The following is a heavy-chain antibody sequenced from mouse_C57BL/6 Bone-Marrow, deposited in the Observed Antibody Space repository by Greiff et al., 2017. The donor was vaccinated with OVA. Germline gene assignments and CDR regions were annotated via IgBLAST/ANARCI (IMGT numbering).Heavy chain of an antibody. CDR3: ARGGRFAY. CDR1: GYAFSSSW. J-gene: IGHJ3*01. V-gene: IGHV1-82*01. CDR2: IYPGDGDT. Sequence: VQLQQSGPELVKPGASVKISCKASGYAFSSSWMNWVKQRPGTGLEWIGRIYPGDGDTNYNGKFKGKATLTADKSSSTAYMQRSSLTSEDSAVYFCARGGRFAYWGQGTLVTVSA.